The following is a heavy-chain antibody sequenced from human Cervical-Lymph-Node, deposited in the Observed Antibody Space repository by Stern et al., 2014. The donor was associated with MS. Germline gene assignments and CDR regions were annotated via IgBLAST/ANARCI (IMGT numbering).Heavy chain of an antibody. Sequence: VQLVQSGAEVKKPGASVKVSCKTSGYTFTSYDITWVRQATGQGLEWMGWMKPNNGKAAYAQKFQGRVTMTSDTSTSTAYMELLSLKSDDTAVYFCTRGAYFDTTGSYRHVDFWGQGTLVTVSS. CDR2: MKPNNGKA. D-gene: IGHD3-22*01. J-gene: IGHJ4*02. V-gene: IGHV1-8*01. CDR3: TRGAYFDTTGSYRHVDF. CDR1: GYTFTSYD.